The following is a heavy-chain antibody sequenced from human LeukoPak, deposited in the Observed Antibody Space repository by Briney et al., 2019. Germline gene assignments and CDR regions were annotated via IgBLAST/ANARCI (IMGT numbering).Heavy chain of an antibody. CDR3: ARSIAVFYWFDP. CDR1: GYTFTSYD. J-gene: IGHJ5*02. V-gene: IGHV1-8*03. Sequence: ASVKVSCKASGYTFTSYDINWVRQATGQGLEWMGWMNPNSGNTGYAQKFQGRVTITRNPSISTAYMELSSLRSEDTAVYYCARSIAVFYWFDPWGQGTLVTVSS. CDR2: MNPNSGNT. D-gene: IGHD6-19*01.